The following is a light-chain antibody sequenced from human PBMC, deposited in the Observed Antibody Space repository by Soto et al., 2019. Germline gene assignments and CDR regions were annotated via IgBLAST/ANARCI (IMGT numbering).Light chain of an antibody. CDR2: GAS. CDR3: QHYTNWPPTWT. V-gene: IGKV3-15*01. Sequence: EIVMTQSPATLSVSPGERATLSCRASQSVSSKLAWYQQKPDQAPRVLIYGASTRATGIPARFSGSGSRTEFILTISSLQSEDFAVSYCQHYTNWPPTWTFGQGTSVEI. CDR1: QSVSSK. J-gene: IGKJ1*01.